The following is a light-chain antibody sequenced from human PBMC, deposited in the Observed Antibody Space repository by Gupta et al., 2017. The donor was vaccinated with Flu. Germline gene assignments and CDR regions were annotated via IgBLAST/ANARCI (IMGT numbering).Light chain of an antibody. CDR1: QSISSW. J-gene: IGKJ2*03. Sequence: DIQTTQPPSTLSASVGDRVTITCRASQSISSWLAWYQQKPGKAPKLLIYKASSLESGVPSRFSGSGSGTEFTLTISSLQPDDFATYYCQQYNSYSPYSFGQGTKLEIK. V-gene: IGKV1-5*03. CDR3: QQYNSYSPYS. CDR2: KAS.